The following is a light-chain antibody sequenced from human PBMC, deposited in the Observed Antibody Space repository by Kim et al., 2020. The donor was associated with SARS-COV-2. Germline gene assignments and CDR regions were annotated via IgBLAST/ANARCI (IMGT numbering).Light chain of an antibody. CDR3: QQYNDWPPWT. V-gene: IGKV3-15*01. CDR2: DAS. CDR1: QSVGNT. Sequence: SPGARATLSCRASQSVGNTLAWYQQKPGQPPSLLIFDASTRATGVPARFSGSGSGTEFTLTISSLQSEDSAVYHCQQYNDWPPWTFGQGTKVDIK. J-gene: IGKJ1*01.